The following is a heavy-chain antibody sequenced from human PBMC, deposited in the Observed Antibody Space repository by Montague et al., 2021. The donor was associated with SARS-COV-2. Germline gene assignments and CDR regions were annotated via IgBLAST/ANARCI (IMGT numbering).Heavy chain of an antibody. CDR2: IHYSGST. Sequence: SETLSLTCTVSGGSISGYHWTWIRQPPGKRLEWIGYIHYSGSTNYNPSLKSRLTMSVDTSKNQFSLKLSSVTAADTAVYYCARIGYCGGGVCRGFDPWGQGTLVTVSS. J-gene: IGHJ5*02. CDR3: ARIGYCGGGVCRGFDP. CDR1: GGSISGYH. D-gene: IGHD2-8*02. V-gene: IGHV4-59*01.